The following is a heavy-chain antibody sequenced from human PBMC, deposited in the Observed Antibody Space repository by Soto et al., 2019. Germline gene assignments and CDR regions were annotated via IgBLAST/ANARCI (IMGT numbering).Heavy chain of an antibody. V-gene: IGHV3-23*01. CDR3: AKAPDGA. Sequence: VQMLESGGGLVRPGGSLRLSCAASGFTFSNYAMTWFRQVPGKGLEWVSSLGASGYSTYYADSVKGRFTISRDNSKSTLYLQMKSLRAEDTAVYFCAKAPDGAWGQGTLVIVS. D-gene: IGHD4-17*01. CDR2: LGASGYST. CDR1: GFTFSNYA. J-gene: IGHJ5*02.